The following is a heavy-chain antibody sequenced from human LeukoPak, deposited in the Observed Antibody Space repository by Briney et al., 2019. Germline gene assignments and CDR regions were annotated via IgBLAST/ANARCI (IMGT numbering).Heavy chain of an antibody. Sequence: GGSLRLSCAASGFTFSNYWMTWVRQTPGKGLEWVANINQDGSAKFYVESVKGRFTISRDNSKNTLYLQMNSLRAEDTAVYYCARGLAAAGLYFDYWGQGTLVTVSS. CDR2: INQDGSAK. J-gene: IGHJ4*02. D-gene: IGHD6-13*01. CDR3: ARGLAAAGLYFDY. CDR1: GFTFSNYW. V-gene: IGHV3-7*03.